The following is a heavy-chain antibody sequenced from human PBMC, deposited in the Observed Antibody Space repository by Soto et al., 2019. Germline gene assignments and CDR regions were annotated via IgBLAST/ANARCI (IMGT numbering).Heavy chain of an antibody. CDR1: GFSFSSFS. J-gene: IGHJ4*02. Sequence: EVHLVESGGDLVQXGXSLRLSCAASGFSFSSFSMNWVRQAPGKGLEWVSYISGSGTTTYYADSVKGRFTISRDNAKNSLYLQMNSLQAEDTAVYYCARLGDYGSGSYWGQGTLVTVSS. D-gene: IGHD3-10*01. CDR2: ISGSGTTT. CDR3: ARLGDYGSGSY. V-gene: IGHV3-48*04.